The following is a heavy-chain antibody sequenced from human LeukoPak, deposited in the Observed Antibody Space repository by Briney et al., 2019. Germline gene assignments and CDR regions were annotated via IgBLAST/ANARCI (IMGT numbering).Heavy chain of an antibody. Sequence: PSETLSLTCTVSGGSISSSSYYWGWIRQPPGKGLEWIGSIYYSGSTYYNPSLKSRVTISVDTSKNQFSLKLSSVTAADTAVYYCASYPSAYYYDSSGYYSNWGQGTLVTVPS. CDR1: GGSISSSSYY. J-gene: IGHJ4*02. D-gene: IGHD3-22*01. CDR2: IYYSGST. CDR3: ASYPSAYYYDSSGYYSN. V-gene: IGHV4-39*01.